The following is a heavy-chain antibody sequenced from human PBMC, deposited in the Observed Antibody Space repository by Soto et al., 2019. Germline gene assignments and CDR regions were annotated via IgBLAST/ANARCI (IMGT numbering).Heavy chain of an antibody. D-gene: IGHD6-19*01. V-gene: IGHV1-18*01. CDR2: ISAYNGNT. CDR3: ARGGSSGWPFDY. J-gene: IGHJ4*02. CDR1: GYTFTSYG. Sequence: ASVKVSCKASGYTFTSYGISWVRQAPGQGLEWMGWISAYNGNTNYAQKLQGRVTMTTDTSTSTAYMELSSLRFEDTAVYFCARGGSSGWPFDYWGQGTPVTVSS.